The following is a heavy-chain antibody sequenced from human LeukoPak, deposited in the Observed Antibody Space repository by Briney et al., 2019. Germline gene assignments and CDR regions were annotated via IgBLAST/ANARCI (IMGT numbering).Heavy chain of an antibody. CDR1: GFTFSSYG. D-gene: IGHD6-13*01. CDR2: IWYDGSNK. Sequence: TGRPLRLSCAASGFTFSSYGMHWVRQAPGKGLEWVAVIWYDGSNKYYADSVKGRFTISRDNSKNTLYLQMNSLRAEDTAVYYCARVAGSYYYYGMDVWGQGTTVTVSS. V-gene: IGHV3-33*01. CDR3: ARVAGSYYYYGMDV. J-gene: IGHJ6*02.